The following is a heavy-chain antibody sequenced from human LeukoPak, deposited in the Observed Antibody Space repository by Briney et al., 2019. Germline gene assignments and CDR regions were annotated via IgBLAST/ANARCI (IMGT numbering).Heavy chain of an antibody. CDR3: ARDGYDSSGFDY. D-gene: IGHD3-22*01. J-gene: IGHJ4*02. Sequence: PVGSLRLSCAASGFTFSSYAMHWVRQAPGKGLEWVAVISYDGSNKYYADSVKGRFTISRDNSKNTLYLQMNSLRAEDTAVYYCARDGYDSSGFDYWGQGTLVTVSS. CDR1: GFTFSSYA. CDR2: ISYDGSNK. V-gene: IGHV3-30*04.